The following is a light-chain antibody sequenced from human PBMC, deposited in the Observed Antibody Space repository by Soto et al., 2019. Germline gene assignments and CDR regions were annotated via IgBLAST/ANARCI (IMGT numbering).Light chain of an antibody. CDR3: SSYTGSETWV. J-gene: IGLJ3*02. CDR1: SSDVGGYNY. Sequence: QSALTQPASVSGSPGQSITISCTGTSSDVGGYNYVSWYQQHPGKAPKLIIYEVGDRPSGVSNRFSGSKSGNTASLTISGLQAEDEADYYCSSYTGSETWVFGGGTKLTVL. V-gene: IGLV2-14*01. CDR2: EVG.